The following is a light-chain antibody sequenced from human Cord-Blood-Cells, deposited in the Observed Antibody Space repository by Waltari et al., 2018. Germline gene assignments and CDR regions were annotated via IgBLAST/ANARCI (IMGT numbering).Light chain of an antibody. Sequence: DIVMTQSPDSLAVSLGEWANINCKSSQSVLYSSNNKNYLAWYQQKPGQPPKLLIYWASTRESGVPDRFSGSGSGTDFTRTISSLQAGDGAVYYCQQYYSTPWTFGQGTKVEIK. CDR2: WAS. V-gene: IGKV4-1*01. J-gene: IGKJ1*01. CDR1: QSVLYSSNNKNY. CDR3: QQYYSTPWT.